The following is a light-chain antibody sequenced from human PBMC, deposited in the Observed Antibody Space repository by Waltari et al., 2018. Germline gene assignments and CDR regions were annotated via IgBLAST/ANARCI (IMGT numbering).Light chain of an antibody. Sequence: QSALTQSASVSGSPGQSITISCTGTSSDVGSYNLVSWYQQHPGKAPNPVIYEVSKRPPGVSNRFSGSKSGNTASLTISGLQAEDEADYYCCSYAGSSTFVVFGGGTKLTVL. CDR1: SSDVGSYNL. CDR2: EVS. CDR3: CSYAGSSTFVV. V-gene: IGLV2-23*02. J-gene: IGLJ2*01.